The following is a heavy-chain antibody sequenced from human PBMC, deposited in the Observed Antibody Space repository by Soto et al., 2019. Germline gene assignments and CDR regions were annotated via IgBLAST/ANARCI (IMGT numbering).Heavy chain of an antibody. Sequence: EVQLVESGGGLVQPGGSLRLSCVASGFIFNSYSMNWVRQAPGKGREWISYINSGSTSVFYADSVKGRFTISRDNAKNSLYLQMNSLRAEYTAVYYCASSASPDAYWGQGTLVTVSS. V-gene: IGHV3-48*01. CDR1: GFIFNSYS. J-gene: IGHJ4*02. CDR2: INSGSTSV. D-gene: IGHD1-26*01. CDR3: ASSASPDAY.